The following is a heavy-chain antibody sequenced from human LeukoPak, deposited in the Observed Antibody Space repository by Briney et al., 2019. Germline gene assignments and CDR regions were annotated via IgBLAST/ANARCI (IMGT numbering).Heavy chain of an antibody. CDR3: TTRGDYVDY. CDR1: GFTFTTYA. Sequence: GGSLRLSCSASGFTFTTYAMHWVRQAPGKGLEYVSAISGYGGATYYADSVKGRFTISRDNSKNTLYLQMSSLRAEDTAVYYCTTRGDYVDYWGQGTLVTVSS. D-gene: IGHD1-14*01. J-gene: IGHJ4*02. V-gene: IGHV3-64D*09. CDR2: ISGYGGAT.